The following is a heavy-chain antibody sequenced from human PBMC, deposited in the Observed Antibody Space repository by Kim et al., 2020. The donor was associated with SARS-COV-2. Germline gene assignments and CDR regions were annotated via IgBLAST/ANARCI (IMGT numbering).Heavy chain of an antibody. V-gene: IGHV1-18*01. Sequence: ASVKVSCKTSGYIFSIYGFSWVRQAPGQGLEWMGWINTKYGYTKYVQKFQDRVTMTTDSSTSTAYMALSCLPFDDTAVYYFVWCTCGELNDYFGQLPLVT. CDR3: VWCTCGELNDY. CDR2: INTKYGYT. D-gene: IGHD3-10*01. J-gene: IGHJ4*02. CDR1: GYIFSIYG.